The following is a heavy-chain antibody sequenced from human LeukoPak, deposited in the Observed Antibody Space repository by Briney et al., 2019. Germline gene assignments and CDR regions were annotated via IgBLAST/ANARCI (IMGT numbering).Heavy chain of an antibody. J-gene: IGHJ3*02. CDR1: GGSISSGGYY. CDR3: ARHDYGGGYDAFDI. Sequence: PSETLSLTCTVSGGSISSGGYYWSWIRQHPGKGLEWIGYIYYSGSAYYNPSLKSRVTISVDTSKNQFSLKLSSVTAADTAVYYCARHDYGGGYDAFDIWGQGTMVTVSS. V-gene: IGHV4-31*03. CDR2: IYYSGSA. D-gene: IGHD4-23*01.